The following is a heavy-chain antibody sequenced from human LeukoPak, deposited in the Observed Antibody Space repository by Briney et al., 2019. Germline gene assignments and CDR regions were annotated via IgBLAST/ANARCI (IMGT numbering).Heavy chain of an antibody. V-gene: IGHV3-30-3*01. D-gene: IGHD3-10*01. CDR3: ARDPTVRTFDY. J-gene: IGHJ4*02. CDR1: GFTFSSYA. CDR2: ISYDGSNK. Sequence: GGSLRLSCAASGFTFSSYAMHWVRQAPGKGLEWVAVISYDGSNKYYADSVKGRFTISRDNSKNTLYLQMNSLRAEDTAVYYCARDPTVRTFDYWGQGTLVTVSS.